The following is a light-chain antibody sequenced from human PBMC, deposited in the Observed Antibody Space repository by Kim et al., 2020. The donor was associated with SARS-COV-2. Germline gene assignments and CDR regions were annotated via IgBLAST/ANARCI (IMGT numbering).Light chain of an antibody. CDR3: QQNYSYPFT. J-gene: IGKJ4*01. CDR1: QSICSY. Sequence: IRMTQSPSSLSASAGDRVTITCRTTQSICSYLAWYQQKPGRAPKLLIYAASTLKSGVPSRFSGSGSETDFTLTISSLQSEDFATYYCQQNYSYPFTFGRGTKVDIK. CDR2: AAS. V-gene: IGKV1-8*01.